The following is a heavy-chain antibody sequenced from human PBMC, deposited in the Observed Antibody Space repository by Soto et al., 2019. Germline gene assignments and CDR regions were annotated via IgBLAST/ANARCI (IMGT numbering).Heavy chain of an antibody. CDR3: AREGVAPYYYYGMDV. J-gene: IGHJ6*02. V-gene: IGHV1-18*01. D-gene: IGHD5-12*01. Sequence: QVQLEQSGAEVKKPGASVKVSCKASGYTFTRSGISWVRQAPGQGPEWMGWISSYNGDTNYAQTFQGRVTMTTDTSMSTAYMELRSLRSDDTAVYYCAREGVAPYYYYGMDVWGQGTPVTVSS. CDR2: ISSYNGDT. CDR1: GYTFTRSG.